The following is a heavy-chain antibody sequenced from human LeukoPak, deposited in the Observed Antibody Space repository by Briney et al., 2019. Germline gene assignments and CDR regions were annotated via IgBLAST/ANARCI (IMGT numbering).Heavy chain of an antibody. CDR3: ARGALGSGYTKNGFDY. CDR1: GYTFTSYG. V-gene: IGHV1-18*01. CDR2: ISAYNDNT. D-gene: IGHD3-22*01. Sequence: GASVTVSCKASGYTFTSYGINWVRQAPGQGLEWMGWISAYNDNTNYAQKFQGRVTMTTDTSTSTAYMELRSLRSDDTAVYYCARGALGSGYTKNGFDYWGQGTLVTVSS. J-gene: IGHJ4*02.